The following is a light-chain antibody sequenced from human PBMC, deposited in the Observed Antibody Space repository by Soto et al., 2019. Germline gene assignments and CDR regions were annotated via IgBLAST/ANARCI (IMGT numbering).Light chain of an antibody. V-gene: IGKV3-20*01. Sequence: EIVLAQSPATLSLSPGESATLSCRASQSVDNNYLAWYQQKGGQAPRLLIYGASSRATGIPDRFSGSGSGTDFTLTISRLEPEDSAVYYCQHLTTFGQGTKVDIK. CDR1: QSVDNNY. J-gene: IGKJ1*01. CDR3: QHLTT. CDR2: GAS.